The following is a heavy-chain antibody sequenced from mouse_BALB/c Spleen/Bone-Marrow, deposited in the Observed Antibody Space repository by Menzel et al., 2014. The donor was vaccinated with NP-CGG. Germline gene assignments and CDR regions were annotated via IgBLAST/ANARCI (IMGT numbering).Heavy chain of an antibody. Sequence: VQLQQSGPGLVSPSPNLSVTCTVSGFSLSRYNIHWIRPPPGKGLEWLGMIWGGGGTDHNSALKSRLRISKDNSKSQIFLRINSRQIDDTAMYYCARKDGGYYVMDYWGQGTSVTVSS. D-gene: IGHD2-3*01. CDR1: GFSLSRYN. CDR2: IWGGGGT. J-gene: IGHJ4*01. CDR3: ARKDGGYYVMDY. V-gene: IGHV2-6-4*01.